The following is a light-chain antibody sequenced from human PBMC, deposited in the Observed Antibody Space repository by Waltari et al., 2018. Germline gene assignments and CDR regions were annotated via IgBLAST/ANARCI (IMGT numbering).Light chain of an antibody. J-gene: IGKJ2*01. Sequence: DIGVAQAPLPLPVPPGEPASIPCRATQSLLHSNGYNYLDWYLQKPGQSPQLLIYLGSNRASGVPDRFSGSGSGTDFTLKISRVEAEDVGVYYCMQALQTPNTFGQGTKLEIK. V-gene: IGKV2-28*01. CDR3: MQALQTPNT. CDR2: LGS. CDR1: QSLLHSNGYNY.